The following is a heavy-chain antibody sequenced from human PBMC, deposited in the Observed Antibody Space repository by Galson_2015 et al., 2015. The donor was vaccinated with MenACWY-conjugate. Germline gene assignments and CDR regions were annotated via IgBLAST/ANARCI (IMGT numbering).Heavy chain of an antibody. CDR3: ARCVNGSPFQH. V-gene: IGHV3-7*03. J-gene: IGHJ1*01. CDR2: INEDGSDK. CDR1: GFTFSTFW. Sequence: SLRLSCAASGFTFSTFWMSWVRQAPGTGLEWVANINEDGSDKYYVDSVKGRFTISRDNAKSSLYLQMNSLRADDTAVYYCARCVNGSPFQHWGQGTLVTVSS.